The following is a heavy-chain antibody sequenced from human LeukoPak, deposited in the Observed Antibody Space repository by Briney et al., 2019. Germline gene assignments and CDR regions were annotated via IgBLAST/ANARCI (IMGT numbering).Heavy chain of an antibody. CDR1: GFTFSIYT. D-gene: IGHD3-3*01. Sequence: GGSLRLSCAASGFTFSIYTIHWVRQAPGKGLEWVALISYDGSNKYYADSVKGRFTISRDNSKNTLYLQMNSLRAEDTAVYYCAKDPRGSTYYGFWSGYKDYYYMDVWGKGTTVTVSS. J-gene: IGHJ6*03. CDR2: ISYDGSNK. V-gene: IGHV3-30*04. CDR3: AKDPRGSTYYGFWSGYKDYYYMDV.